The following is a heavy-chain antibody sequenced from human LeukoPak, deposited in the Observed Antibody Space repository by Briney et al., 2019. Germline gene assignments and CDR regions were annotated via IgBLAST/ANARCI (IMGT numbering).Heavy chain of an antibody. J-gene: IGHJ5*02. D-gene: IGHD3-22*01. CDR1: GGSISGYY. CDR2: IYYSGTT. V-gene: IGHV4-59*08. CDR3: ARTDSSGYYDP. Sequence: PSETLSLTCTVSGGSISGYYWSWFRQPPGKGLEWIGYIYYSGTTNYNPSHKSRVTVSLDTSKNHFSLELSSVTAADTAVYYCARTDSSGYYDPWGQGTLVTVSS.